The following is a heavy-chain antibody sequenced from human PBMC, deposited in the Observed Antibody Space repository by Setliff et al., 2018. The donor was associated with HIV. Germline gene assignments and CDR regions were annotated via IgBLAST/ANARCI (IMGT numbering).Heavy chain of an antibody. V-gene: IGHV4-4*07. CDR1: GNSSVTNYF. J-gene: IGHJ6*03. D-gene: IGHD3-9*01. CDR2: IAASGDP. Sequence: SETLSLTCTILGNSSVTNYFWGWIRAPADKGLEWIGHIAASGDPNYNTSLKSRLSMSVHTSKNQIPLSLTSVSAADTAVYFCVRGRIDTYWDYFKEYFFNYIDVWGQGTTVTVSS. CDR3: VRGRIDTYWDYFKEYFFNYIDV.